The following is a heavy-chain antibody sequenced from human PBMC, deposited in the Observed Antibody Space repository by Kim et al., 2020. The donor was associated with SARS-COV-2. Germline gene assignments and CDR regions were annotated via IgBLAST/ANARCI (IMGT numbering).Heavy chain of an antibody. V-gene: IGHV4-34*01. CDR1: GGSFSGYY. J-gene: IGHJ5*02. CDR2: INHSGST. D-gene: IGHD2-2*01. CDR3: ARVGCSSTSCYVPIRPRAWFDP. Sequence: SETLSLTCAVYGGSFSGYYWSWIRQPPGKGLEWIGEINHSGSTNYNPSLKSRVTISVDTSKNQFSLKLSSVTAADTAVYYCARVGCSSTSCYVPIRPRAWFDPWGQGTLVTVSS.